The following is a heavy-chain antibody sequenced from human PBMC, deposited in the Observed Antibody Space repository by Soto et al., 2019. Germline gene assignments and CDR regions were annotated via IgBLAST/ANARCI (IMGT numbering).Heavy chain of an antibody. J-gene: IGHJ5*02. Sequence: GSLRLSCAASGFSFSSYAISWVRQAPGKGLEWVSSIGGRGGSTYYADSVKGRFTISRDNSKNTVYLQMNSLRVEDTAVYYCAKQGDYDFWSSSNNWLDPSGQGTLVTVYS. CDR3: AKQGDYDFWSSSNNWLDP. CDR2: IGGRGGST. V-gene: IGHV3-23*01. CDR1: GFSFSSYA. D-gene: IGHD3-3*01.